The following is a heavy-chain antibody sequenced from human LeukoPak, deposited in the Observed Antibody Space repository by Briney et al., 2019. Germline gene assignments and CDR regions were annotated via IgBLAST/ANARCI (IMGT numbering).Heavy chain of an antibody. J-gene: IGHJ4*02. CDR1: GGSISSYY. CDR3: ARASGRRGFNY. CDR2: MYYSGST. V-gene: IGHV4-59*01. D-gene: IGHD1-1*01. Sequence: SETLSLTCTVSGGSISSYYWSWIRQPPGKGLEWIGYMYYSGSTNYNPSLKSRVTISGDTSKNQFSLKLSSVTAADTAVYYCARASGRRGFNYWGQGTLVIV.